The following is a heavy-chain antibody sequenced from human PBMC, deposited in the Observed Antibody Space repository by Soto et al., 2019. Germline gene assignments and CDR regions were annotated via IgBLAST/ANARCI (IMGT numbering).Heavy chain of an antibody. J-gene: IGHJ5*02. Sequence: SETLSLTCTVSGGSISSGDYYWCWIRQPPGKGLEWIGYIYYSGGTYYNPSLKSRVTISVDTSKNQFSPKLTSVTAADTAVYYCAREGGRYTSSSGWFDPWGQGTLVTVSS. D-gene: IGHD6-6*01. CDR3: AREGGRYTSSSGWFDP. V-gene: IGHV4-30-4*01. CDR2: IYYSGGT. CDR1: GGSISSGDYY.